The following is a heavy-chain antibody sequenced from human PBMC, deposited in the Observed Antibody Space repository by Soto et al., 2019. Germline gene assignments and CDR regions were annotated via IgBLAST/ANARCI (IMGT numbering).Heavy chain of an antibody. V-gene: IGHV4-59*01. Sequence: SETLSLTCTVSGGSISSYYWSWIRQPPGKGLEWIGYIYYSGSTNYNPSLKSRVTISVDTSRIHFSLRLNSVTAADTAVYYCARTLVTGYSDSWSQGTLVTVSS. J-gene: IGHJ4*02. CDR1: GGSISSYY. CDR3: ARTLVTGYSDS. D-gene: IGHD3-9*01. CDR2: IYYSGST.